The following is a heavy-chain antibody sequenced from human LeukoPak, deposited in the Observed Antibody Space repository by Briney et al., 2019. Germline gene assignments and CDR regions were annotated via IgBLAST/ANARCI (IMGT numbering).Heavy chain of an antibody. D-gene: IGHD2-21*01. V-gene: IGHV3-23*01. CDR3: ARTRGGLWTGAFDI. J-gene: IGHJ3*02. CDR1: EFTFSGYA. Sequence: RGSLRLSCAASEFTFSGYAISWVRQAPGNGVEGVSTISGSGAITYYADSVKGRFTISRDNSKNTLYLQMNSLRAEDTAVYYCARTRGGLWTGAFDIWGQGTMVTVSS. CDR2: ISGSGAIT.